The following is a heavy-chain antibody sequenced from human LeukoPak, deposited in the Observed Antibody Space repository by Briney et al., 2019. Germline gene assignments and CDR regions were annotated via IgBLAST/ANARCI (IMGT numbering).Heavy chain of an antibody. J-gene: IGHJ5*02. CDR1: GGSISNYY. CDR3: ASGSSGYDP. CDR2: IYSSGTT. D-gene: IGHD5-12*01. V-gene: IGHV4-4*07. Sequence: SETLSLTCTVSGGSISNYYWSWIRQPAGKGLEWIGRIYSSGTTIYNPSLKSRVTMSVDTSKNQFSLKLSSVTAADTAVYFCASGSSGYDPWGQGTPVTVSS.